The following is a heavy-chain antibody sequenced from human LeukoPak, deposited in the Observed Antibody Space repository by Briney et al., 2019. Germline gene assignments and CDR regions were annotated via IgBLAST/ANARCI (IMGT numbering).Heavy chain of an antibody. Sequence: SETLSLTCTVSGGSISSYYWSWIRQPPGKGLEWIGYIYYSGSTNYNPSLKSRVTISVDTSKNQFSLKLSSVTAADTAVYYCARVSSSSWYKTYYYGMDVWGRGTTVTVSS. CDR3: ARVSSSSWYKTYYYGMDV. CDR1: GGSISSYY. CDR2: IYYSGST. V-gene: IGHV4-59*01. J-gene: IGHJ6*02. D-gene: IGHD6-13*01.